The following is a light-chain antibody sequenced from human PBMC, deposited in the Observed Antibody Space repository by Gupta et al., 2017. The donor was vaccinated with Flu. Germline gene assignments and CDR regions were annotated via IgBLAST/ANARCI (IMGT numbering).Light chain of an antibody. Sequence: NFMLTQPHSVSESPGKTVTISCTRSSGNIATNYVQWYRQRPGISPTTVIYEDYQRPSGVPDRFSGSVDSSSNSASLTISGLKTEDEADYFCQSYDSNYVVFGGGTKLTVL. CDR3: QSYDSNYVV. V-gene: IGLV6-57*01. J-gene: IGLJ3*02. CDR2: EDY. CDR1: SGNIATNY.